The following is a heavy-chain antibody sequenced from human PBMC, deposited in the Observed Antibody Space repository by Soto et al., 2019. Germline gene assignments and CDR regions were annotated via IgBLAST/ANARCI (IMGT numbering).Heavy chain of an antibody. CDR1: GASISTGGYS. V-gene: IGHV4-30-2*01. J-gene: IGHJ5*02. Sequence: PSETLSLTCIVSGASISTGGYSWSWIRQPPGKGPEWIGYIYESGRTYYKPSLKSRASISMDKSRNQFSVGLTSVTAADTAVYFCARGDRYSGSFSDYFDPWGEGTLVTVSS. CDR3: ARGDRYSGSFSDYFDP. CDR2: IYESGRT. D-gene: IGHD1-26*01.